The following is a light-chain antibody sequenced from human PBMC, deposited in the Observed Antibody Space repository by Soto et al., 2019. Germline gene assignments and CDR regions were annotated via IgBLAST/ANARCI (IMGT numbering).Light chain of an antibody. Sequence: AIQLTQSPSSLSASVGDRVTITCRASQGISSALAWYQQKPGKAPKLLIYDASSLESGVPSRFSGSGSGTDFTLTISSLQPEDCATYYCQQFNSYSLTFGGGTKVDIK. CDR3: QQFNSYSLT. CDR2: DAS. J-gene: IGKJ4*01. CDR1: QGISSA. V-gene: IGKV1-13*02.